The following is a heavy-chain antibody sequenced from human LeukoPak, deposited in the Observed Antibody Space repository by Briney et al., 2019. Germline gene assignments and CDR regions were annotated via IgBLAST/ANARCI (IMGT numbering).Heavy chain of an antibody. CDR3: ARDMAAAGDY. V-gene: IGHV3-33*01. J-gene: IGHJ4*02. CDR1: GFTFNSYG. Sequence: PGGSLSLSCAASGFTFNSYGMHWVRQAPGKGLEWVAVIWYDGSDKYYADSVKGRFTISRDDSKNTLYLQMNSLRAEDTAVYYCARDMAAAGDYWGQGTLVTVSS. CDR2: IWYDGSDK. D-gene: IGHD6-13*01.